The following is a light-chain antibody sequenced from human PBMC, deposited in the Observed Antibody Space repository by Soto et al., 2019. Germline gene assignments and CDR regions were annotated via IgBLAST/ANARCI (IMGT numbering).Light chain of an antibody. CDR2: DAS. Sequence: EIVMTQSPATLSVSPGERATLSCRASQSISGDLAWYQQKPGQPPRLLTYDASTRPTGIPARFSGSGSGTELTLSMSSLKSEDFEVYYCEKYNSWHPITVGQGTRLEIK. V-gene: IGKV3-15*01. CDR3: EKYNSWHPIT. J-gene: IGKJ5*01. CDR1: QSISGD.